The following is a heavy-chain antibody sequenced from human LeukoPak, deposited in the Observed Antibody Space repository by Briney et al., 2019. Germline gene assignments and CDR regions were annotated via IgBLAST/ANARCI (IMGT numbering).Heavy chain of an antibody. J-gene: IGHJ3*02. V-gene: IGHV3-74*01. D-gene: IGHD6-13*01. CDR3: ARERIAAAGTHAFDI. CDR2: INDDGSDT. CDR1: GFTFKLYW. Sequence: GGSLRLSCAASGFTFKLYWMHWVRQVPGKRPVWVSRINDDGSDTIYADSVRGRFTISRDDAKNTVYLQMNSLRAEDTAVYYCARERIAAAGTHAFDIWGQGTMVTVSS.